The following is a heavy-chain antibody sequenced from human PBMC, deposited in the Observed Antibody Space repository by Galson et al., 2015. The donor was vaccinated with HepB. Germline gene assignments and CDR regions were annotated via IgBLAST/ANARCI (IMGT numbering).Heavy chain of an antibody. Sequence: LRLSCAASGFPLSFYGMHWVRQAPGKGLVWVSRINGDGSGTNYADSVKGRFTISRDNAKTTVFLQMNSLGVEDTAVYYCTRDLLYDRRGSYFGLDVWGQGTTVTVSS. CDR1: GFPLSFYG. CDR2: INGDGSGT. J-gene: IGHJ6*02. V-gene: IGHV3-74*01. D-gene: IGHD3-22*01. CDR3: TRDLLYDRRGSYFGLDV.